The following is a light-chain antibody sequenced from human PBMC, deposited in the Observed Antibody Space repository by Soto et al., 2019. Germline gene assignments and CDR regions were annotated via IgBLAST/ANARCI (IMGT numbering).Light chain of an antibody. Sequence: DIVMTQSPLSLPVTPGEPASISCRSSQSLLHSNGYNYLDWYLQKPGQSPQLLIYLGSNRASGVPARFSGSGSGTDFTLKIRRVEAEVVGVYYCMQGTHWPPTWTFCPGTKVDI. V-gene: IGKV2-28*01. J-gene: IGKJ1*01. CDR2: LGS. CDR1: QSLLHSNGYNY. CDR3: MQGTHWPPTWT.